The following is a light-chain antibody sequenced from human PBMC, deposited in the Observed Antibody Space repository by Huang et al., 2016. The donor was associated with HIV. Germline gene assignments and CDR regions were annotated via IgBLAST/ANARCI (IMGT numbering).Light chain of an antibody. CDR3: QQSYRTPRT. V-gene: IGKV1-39*01. CDR2: AAS. CDR1: QSVGGY. Sequence: DIQMTQSPSSLSASVGDRVIITCRASQSVGGYFNWYQQRPGKSPKQLIDAASLLQSGVPSRFSGSVSGTDFILSISSLQPEDFTTYYCQQSYRTPRTFGQGTTLEI. J-gene: IGKJ2*01.